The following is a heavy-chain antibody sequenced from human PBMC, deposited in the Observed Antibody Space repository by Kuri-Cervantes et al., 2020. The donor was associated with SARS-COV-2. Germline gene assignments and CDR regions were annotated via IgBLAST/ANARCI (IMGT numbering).Heavy chain of an antibody. CDR2: INWNGGST. D-gene: IGHD1-26*01. J-gene: IGHJ4*02. Sequence: GESLKISCAASGLTFDDYGMSWVRQAPGKGLEWVSGINWNGGSTGYADSVKGRFTISRDNSKNTLYLQMNSLRAEDTAVYFCAKTDVGWGANFDYWGQGTLVTVSS. CDR3: AKTDVGWGANFDY. V-gene: IGHV3-20*04. CDR1: GLTFDDYG.